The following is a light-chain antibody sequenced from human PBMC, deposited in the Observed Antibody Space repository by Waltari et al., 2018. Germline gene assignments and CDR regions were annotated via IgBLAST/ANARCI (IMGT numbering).Light chain of an antibody. J-gene: IGKJ3*01. CDR1: QSISSY. V-gene: IGKV1-39*01. CDR3: QQSYSTPPYA. Sequence: DIQMTQSPSSLSASVGDRVTITCRASQSISSYLNWYQHKPGKAPKLLIYAASSLQSGVPSMFSRSGSGTDFTLTISSLQPEDFATYYCQQSYSTPPYAFGPGTKVDIK. CDR2: AAS.